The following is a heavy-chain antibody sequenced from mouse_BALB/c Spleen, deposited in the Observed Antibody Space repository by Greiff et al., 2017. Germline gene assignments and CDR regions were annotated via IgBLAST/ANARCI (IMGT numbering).Heavy chain of an antibody. CDR2: IDPANGNT. J-gene: IGHJ4*01. V-gene: IGHV14-3*02. Sequence: VHVKQSGAELVKPGASVKLSCTASGFNIKDTYMHWVKQRPEQGLEWIGRIDPANGNTKYDPKFQGKATITADTSSNTAYLQLSSLTSEDTAVYYCAVGYGNYAMDYWGQGTSVTVSS. D-gene: IGHD2-1*01. CDR1: GFNIKDTY. CDR3: AVGYGNYAMDY.